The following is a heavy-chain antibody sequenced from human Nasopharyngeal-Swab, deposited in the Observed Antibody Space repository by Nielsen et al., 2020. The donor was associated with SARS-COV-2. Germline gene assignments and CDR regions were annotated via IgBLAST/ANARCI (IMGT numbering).Heavy chain of an antibody. Sequence: ASVKVSCKVSGYTLTELSMHWVRQAPGKGLEWMGGFDPEDGETIYAQKFQGRVTMTEDTSTDTAYMELSSLRSEDTAVYYCATTPRRFLEWFLFDDWGQGTLVTVSS. V-gene: IGHV1-24*01. CDR2: FDPEDGET. CDR3: ATTPRRFLEWFLFDD. CDR1: GYTLTELS. D-gene: IGHD3-3*01. J-gene: IGHJ4*02.